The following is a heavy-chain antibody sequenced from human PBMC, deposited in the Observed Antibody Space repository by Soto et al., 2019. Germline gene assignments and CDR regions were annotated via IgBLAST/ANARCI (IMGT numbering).Heavy chain of an antibody. D-gene: IGHD3-3*01. J-gene: IGHJ4*02. CDR2: ISYSGNT. Sequence: RQPPGKALEWIVYISYSGNTNYSPSLKSRVTISVDSSKNQFSLKLNSVTAADTAVYYCARLGFGGLDSWGQGTLVTVSS. V-gene: IGHV4-59*08. CDR3: ARLGFGGLDS.